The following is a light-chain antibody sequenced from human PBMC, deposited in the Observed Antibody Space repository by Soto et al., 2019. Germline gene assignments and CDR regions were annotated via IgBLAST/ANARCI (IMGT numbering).Light chain of an antibody. CDR3: SSYAGSNNRV. CDR1: SSDVGGHNF. V-gene: IGLV2-8*01. Sequence: QSALTQPPSASGSPGQSVTISCTGTSSDVGGHNFVPWYQQHPGKAPKLVIYEVIKRPSGVPDRFSGSKSGNTASLTVSGLQAEDEADYYCSSYAGSNNRVFGGGTKLTVL. J-gene: IGLJ3*02. CDR2: EVI.